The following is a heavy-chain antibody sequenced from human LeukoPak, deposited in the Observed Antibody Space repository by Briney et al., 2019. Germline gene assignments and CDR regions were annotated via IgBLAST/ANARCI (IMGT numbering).Heavy chain of an antibody. Sequence: GASVKVSCKVSGYTLTELSMHWVRQAPGKGLEWMGGLDPEIAKTIYAQKFQGRVTMTGDTSTDTAYMELSSLRSEDTAMYYCATVSGLEWELLHQTFDYWGQGTLVTVSS. V-gene: IGHV1-24*01. D-gene: IGHD1-26*01. CDR1: GYTLTELS. J-gene: IGHJ4*02. CDR3: ATVSGLEWELLHQTFDY. CDR2: LDPEIAKT.